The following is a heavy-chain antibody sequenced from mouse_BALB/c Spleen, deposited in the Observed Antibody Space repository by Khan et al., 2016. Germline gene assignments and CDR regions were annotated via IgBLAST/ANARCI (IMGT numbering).Heavy chain of an antibody. CDR2: IYPGDGDT. CDR3: AKGGRAMDY. Sequence: QVQLQQPGAELARPGASVKLSCKASGYTFTSYWMQWVKQRPGQGLEWIGAIYPGDGDTRYTQKFKGKATLTADKSSNTAYMQRSSLASEDSAVYYCAKGGRAMDYWGQGTSVTVSS. CDR1: GYTFTSYW. V-gene: IGHV1-87*01. J-gene: IGHJ4*01.